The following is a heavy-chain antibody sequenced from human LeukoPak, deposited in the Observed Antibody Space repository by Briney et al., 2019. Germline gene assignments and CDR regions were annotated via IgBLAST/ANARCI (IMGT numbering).Heavy chain of an antibody. D-gene: IGHD6-13*01. CDR2: IYPGDSDT. CDR3: ARRVGSSSWFFDY. J-gene: IGHJ4*02. V-gene: IGHV5-51*01. CDR1: GYSFTSYW. Sequence: GESLKISCKGSGYSFTSYWIAWVRQMPGKGLEWMGIIYPGDSDTRYSPSFQGQVTISADKSISTAYLQWSSPKASDTAMYYCARRVGSSSWFFDYWGQGTLVTVSS.